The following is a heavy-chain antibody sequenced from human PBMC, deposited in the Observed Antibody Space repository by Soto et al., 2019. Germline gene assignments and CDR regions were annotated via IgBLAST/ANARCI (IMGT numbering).Heavy chain of an antibody. CDR1: GGTFSSYA. V-gene: IGHV1-69*13. J-gene: IGHJ5*02. CDR2: IIPIFGTA. D-gene: IGHD2-15*01. Sequence: SVKVSCKASGGTFSSYAISWVRQAPGQGLEWMGGIIPIFGTANYAQKFQGRVTITADESTSTAYMERSSLISEDTSVYYCATKPLGYCSGGSCPLDPTNWFDPWGQGTLVTVSS. CDR3: ATKPLGYCSGGSCPLDPTNWFDP.